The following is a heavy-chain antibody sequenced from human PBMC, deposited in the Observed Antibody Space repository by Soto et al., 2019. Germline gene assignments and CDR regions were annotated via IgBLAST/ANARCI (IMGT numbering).Heavy chain of an antibody. CDR3: ARAGTIVVVPAAMIPESFDY. J-gene: IGHJ4*02. Sequence: GGSLRLSCAASGFTFSSYSMNWVRQAPGKGLEWVSSISSSSYIYYADSVKGRFTISRDNAKNSLYLQMNSLRAEDTAVYYCARAGTIVVVPAAMIPESFDYWGQGTLVTVSS. CDR1: GFTFSSYS. CDR2: ISSSSYI. V-gene: IGHV3-21*01. D-gene: IGHD2-2*01.